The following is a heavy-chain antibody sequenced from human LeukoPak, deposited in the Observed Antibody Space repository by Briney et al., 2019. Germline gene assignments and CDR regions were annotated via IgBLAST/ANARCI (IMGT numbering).Heavy chain of an antibody. CDR3: ARGVLRPMEVFDY. D-gene: IGHD3-3*01. CDR2: IYHSGGT. CDR1: GYSISSGYY. Sequence: SETLSLTCTVSGYSISSGYYWDWIRQPPGKGLEWIGSIYHSGGTYYNPSLKSRVTILVDTSKNQFSLKLSSVTAADTAVFYCARGVLRPMEVFDYWGQGTLVTVSS. J-gene: IGHJ4*02. V-gene: IGHV4-38-2*02.